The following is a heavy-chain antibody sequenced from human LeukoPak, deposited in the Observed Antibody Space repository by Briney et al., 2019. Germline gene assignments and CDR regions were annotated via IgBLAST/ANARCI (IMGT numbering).Heavy chain of an antibody. D-gene: IGHD5-18*01. CDR1: GFTFGDYV. V-gene: IGHV3-49*04. Sequence: PGGSLRLSCTASGFTFGDYVMSWVRQAPGKGLEWVGFIRSKAYGGTTEYAASVKGRFTISRDDSKSIAYLQMNSLKTEDTAVYYCTRGLRGGYSYGHYFDYWGQGTLVTVSS. CDR2: IRSKAYGGTT. J-gene: IGHJ4*02. CDR3: TRGLRGGYSYGHYFDY.